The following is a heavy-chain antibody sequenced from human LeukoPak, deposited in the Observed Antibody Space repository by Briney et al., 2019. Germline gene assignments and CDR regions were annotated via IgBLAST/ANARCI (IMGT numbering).Heavy chain of an antibody. D-gene: IGHD4-17*01. CDR2: ISYIGST. V-gene: IGHV4-59*11. J-gene: IGHJ3*02. CDR1: GDSFSSHY. CDR3: ARDLVTVTKGFDI. Sequence: SETLSPTCTVSGDSFSSHYWTWILQPPGKGLEWIGYISYIGSTNYNPSLKSRVTISIDTSKNQFSLKLSSVTAADTAVYYCARDLVTVTKGFDIWGQGTMVSVSS.